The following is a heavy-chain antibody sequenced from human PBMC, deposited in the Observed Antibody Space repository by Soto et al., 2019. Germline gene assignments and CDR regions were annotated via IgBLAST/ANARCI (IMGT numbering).Heavy chain of an antibody. CDR2: INPNSGGT. D-gene: IGHD1-1*01. Sequence: ASVKVSCKASGYTFSDYYLHWVRQAPGQGLEWMGLINPNSGGTKYAPKFQGGVTMTRDTSITTAYIELSRLRSGDTAVYYCAREPATAKPEGVDFGGQGTLVTVSS. CDR1: GYTFSDYY. V-gene: IGHV1-2*02. CDR3: AREPATAKPEGVDF. J-gene: IGHJ4*02.